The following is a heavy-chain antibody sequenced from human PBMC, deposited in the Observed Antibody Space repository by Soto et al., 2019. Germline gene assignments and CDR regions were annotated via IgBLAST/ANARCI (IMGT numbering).Heavy chain of an antibody. V-gene: IGHV3-15*07. CDR3: ATEPNQYYLFGMDV. CDR1: GFTFSNAW. CDR2: IKSKTDDGTT. J-gene: IGHJ6*02. Sequence: EVQLVESGGGLVKPGGSLRLSCAASGFTFSNAWMNWVRQAPAKGLEWVGRIKSKTDDGTTGYAAPVKGRFTISRECSQYTLYLQMNSLKTEDTAVYDCATEPNQYYLFGMDVWGHGTTVTVSS.